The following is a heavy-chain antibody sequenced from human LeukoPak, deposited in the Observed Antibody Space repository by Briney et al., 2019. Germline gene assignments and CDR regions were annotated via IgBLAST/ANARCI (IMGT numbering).Heavy chain of an antibody. CDR2: ISGSGGST. Sequence: GGSLRLSCAASGFTFSSYAMSWVRQAPGKWLEWVSAISGSGGSTYYADSVKGRFTISRDNSKNTLYLQMNSLRAEDTAVYYCVRFVVVPAAILYFDYWGQGTLVTVSS. CDR1: GFTFSSYA. D-gene: IGHD2-2*01. CDR3: VRFVVVPAAILYFDY. V-gene: IGHV3-23*01. J-gene: IGHJ4*02.